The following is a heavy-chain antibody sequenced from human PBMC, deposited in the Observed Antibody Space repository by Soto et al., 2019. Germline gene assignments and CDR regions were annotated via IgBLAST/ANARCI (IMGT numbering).Heavy chain of an antibody. CDR2: TYYRSGWFY. D-gene: IGHD4-4*01. J-gene: IGHJ4*02. V-gene: IGHV6-1*01. CDR1: GDSVSNNRDA. CDR3: ARDPPYSASILDY. Sequence: QVELQQSGPGLVQPSQTLSLTCAVSGDSVSNNRDAWNWIRQTPSRGLEWLGRTYYRSGWFYHYAESLQGRITINVDNSKNHVSLQLISATPEDPAVYYCARDPPYSASILDYWGQGSLVTVSS.